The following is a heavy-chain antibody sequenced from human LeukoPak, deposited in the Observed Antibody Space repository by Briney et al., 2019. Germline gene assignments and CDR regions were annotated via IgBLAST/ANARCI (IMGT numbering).Heavy chain of an antibody. CDR3: AREGARDDFVVVPAALDF. CDR2: IHRTGST. Sequence: SETLSLTCTVSNGSIGSYYWTWIRQPAGKELEWLGRIHRTGSTNYNPSLTSRVIMSVDTSKNQFSLRLTSLTAADTAVYYCAREGARDDFVVVPAALDFWGLGTLVTVSS. CDR1: NGSIGSYY. V-gene: IGHV4-4*07. D-gene: IGHD2-2*01. J-gene: IGHJ4*02.